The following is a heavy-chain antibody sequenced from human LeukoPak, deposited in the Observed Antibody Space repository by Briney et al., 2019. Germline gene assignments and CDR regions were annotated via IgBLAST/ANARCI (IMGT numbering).Heavy chain of an antibody. CDR2: INHSGST. D-gene: IGHD6-19*01. CDR3: ARRPAGLNWFDP. J-gene: IGHJ5*02. CDR1: GGSFSGYY. V-gene: IGHV4-34*01. Sequence: SETLSLTCAVYGGSFSGYYWSWIRQPPGKGLEWIGEINHSGSTNYNPSLKSRVTISVDTSKNQFSLKLSSVTAADTAVYYCARRPAGLNWFDPWGQGTLVTVSS.